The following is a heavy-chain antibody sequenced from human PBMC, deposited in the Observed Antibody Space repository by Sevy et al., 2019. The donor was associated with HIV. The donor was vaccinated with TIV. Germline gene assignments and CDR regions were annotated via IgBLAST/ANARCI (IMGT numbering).Heavy chain of an antibody. CDR1: GFTFSKYG. CDR2: IWYDGSNK. J-gene: IGHJ4*02. D-gene: IGHD6-13*01. V-gene: IGHV3-33*06. CDR3: AKGPYSSSWYVFDY. Sequence: GGSLRLSCAASGFTFSKYGMHWVRQAPGKGLEWVALIWYDGSNKYYADSVKGRFTISRDNSKNTLYLQMNSLRAEDTAVYYCAKGPYSSSWYVFDYWGQGTLVTVSS.